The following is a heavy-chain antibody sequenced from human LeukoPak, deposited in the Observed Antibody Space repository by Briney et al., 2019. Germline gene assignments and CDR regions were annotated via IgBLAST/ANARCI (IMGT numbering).Heavy chain of an antibody. CDR3: AKGGLHRGYHYYYMDV. Sequence: GGSLRLSCAASGFTFDDYGMSWVRQAPGKGLEWVSGINWNGGSTGYADSVKGRFTISRDNAKNSLYLQMNSLRAEDTALYYCAKGGLHRGYHYYYMDVWGKGTTVTISS. D-gene: IGHD5-24*01. CDR2: INWNGGST. CDR1: GFTFDDYG. V-gene: IGHV3-20*04. J-gene: IGHJ6*03.